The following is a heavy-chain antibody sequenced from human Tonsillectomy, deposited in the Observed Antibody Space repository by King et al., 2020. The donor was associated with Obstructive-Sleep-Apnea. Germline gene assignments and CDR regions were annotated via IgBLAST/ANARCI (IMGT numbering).Heavy chain of an antibody. CDR2: IFVGGGST. CDR3: GRDPNGDYVGAFDF. V-gene: IGHV3-23*04. Sequence: VQLVESGGGLVQPGGSLRLSCAASGFTLGSYAMTWVRQTQGKGLAWVSSIFVGGGSTSYADSVEGRFTISRDNSKNTLYLQMNSLRAEDTAVYYCGRDPNGDYVGAFDFWGQGTTVTVTS. D-gene: IGHD4-17*01. J-gene: IGHJ3*01. CDR1: GFTLGSYA.